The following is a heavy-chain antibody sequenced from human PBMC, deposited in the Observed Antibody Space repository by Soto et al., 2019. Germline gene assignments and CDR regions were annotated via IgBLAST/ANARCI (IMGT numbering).Heavy chain of an antibody. CDR1: GGIFSTYA. CDR2: IIPLFGTP. D-gene: IGHD3-10*01. J-gene: IGHJ4*02. V-gene: IGHV1-69*01. Sequence: QVQLVQSGAEVKKPGSSVKVSCKASGGIFSTYAISWLRQAPGQGLEWTGGIIPLFGTPNYAQRFQGRVTITADAPPSTAYMELSRLRSEDTAVDYCARDRDDYGSGNYYNRIDFWGQGTLVTFSS. CDR3: ARDRDDYGSGNYYNRIDF.